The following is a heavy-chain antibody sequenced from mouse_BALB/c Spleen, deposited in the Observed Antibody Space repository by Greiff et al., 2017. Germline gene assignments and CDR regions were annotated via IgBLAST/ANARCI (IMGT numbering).Heavy chain of an antibody. CDR3: TVYDEAMDY. CDR2: IYPGNSDT. CDR1: GYSFTSYW. J-gene: IGHJ4*01. Sequence: EVQLQQSGTVLARPGASVKMSCKASGYSFTSYWMHWVKQRPGQGLDWIGAIYPGNSDTSYNQKFKGKAKLTAVTSASTAYMELSSLTNEDSAVYYYTVYDEAMDYWGQGTSVTVSS. D-gene: IGHD2-12*01. V-gene: IGHV1-5*01.